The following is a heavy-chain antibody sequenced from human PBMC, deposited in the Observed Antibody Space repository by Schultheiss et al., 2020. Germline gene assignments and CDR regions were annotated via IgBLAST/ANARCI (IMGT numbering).Heavy chain of an antibody. CDR1: GFTFSSYG. J-gene: IGHJ5*01. V-gene: IGHV3-33*08. D-gene: IGHD3-22*01. Sequence: GGSLRLSCAASGFTFSSYGMHWVRQAPGKGLEWVAVIWYDGSNKYYADSVKGRFTISRDNSKNTLYLQMNSLRAEDTAVYYCARGRQWLLPNNWFDSWGQGTLVTVSS. CDR2: IWYDGSNK. CDR3: ARGRQWLLPNNWFDS.